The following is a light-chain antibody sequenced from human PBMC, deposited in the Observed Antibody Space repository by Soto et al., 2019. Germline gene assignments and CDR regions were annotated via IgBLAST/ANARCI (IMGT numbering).Light chain of an antibody. J-gene: IGLJ1*01. CDR1: SSDVGAYNY. CDR3: SSSTSSSTRV. V-gene: IGLV2-14*01. CDR2: EVS. Sequence: QSALTQPASVSGSPGQSITISCTGTSSDVGAYNYVSWYQQHPGKAPKLMIYEVSNRPSGLSNRFSGSKSGNTASLILSGLQAEDEADYYCSSSTSSSTRVFGTGTKLTVL.